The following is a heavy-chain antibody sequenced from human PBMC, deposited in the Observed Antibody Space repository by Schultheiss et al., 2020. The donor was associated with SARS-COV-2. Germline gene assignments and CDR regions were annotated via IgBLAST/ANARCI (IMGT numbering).Heavy chain of an antibody. D-gene: IGHD3-22*01. CDR1: GGSISSYY. V-gene: IGHV4-59*08. CDR3: ARHQVYDSSGWYFDL. CDR2: IYYSGST. J-gene: IGHJ2*01. Sequence: SQTLSLTCTVSGGSISSYYWSWIRQPPGKGLEWIGYIYYSGSTNYNPSLKSRVTISVDTSKNQFSLKLSSVTAADTAVYYCARHQVYDSSGWYFDLWGRGTLVTVSS.